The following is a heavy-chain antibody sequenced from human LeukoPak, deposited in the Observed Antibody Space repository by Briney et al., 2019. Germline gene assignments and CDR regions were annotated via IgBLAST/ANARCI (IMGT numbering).Heavy chain of an antibody. V-gene: IGHV3-7*01. CDR3: ARVWQYYYDYSAFDI. CDR1: GFILRNHW. Sequence: GGSLRLSCEASGFILRNHWMTWVRQGPGKGLEWVANINQDGSEKFYVDSVKGRFTISRDNAKNSLFLQLNSLRAEDTAVYYCARVWQYYYDYSAFDIWGQGTMVTVS. J-gene: IGHJ3*02. CDR2: INQDGSEK. D-gene: IGHD3-16*01.